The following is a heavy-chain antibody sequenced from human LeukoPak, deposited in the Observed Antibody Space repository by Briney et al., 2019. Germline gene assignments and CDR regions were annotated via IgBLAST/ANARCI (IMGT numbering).Heavy chain of an antibody. J-gene: IGHJ3*02. Sequence: SETLSLTCTVSGGSISSSHWSWIRQPAGKGLEWIGRIYSSGSTNYNPSLKSRVTMSVDTSKNQFSLKLSSVTAADTAVYYCASQTYDYDSSGSYAFGIWGHGTMVTVSS. CDR1: GGSISSSH. V-gene: IGHV4-4*07. CDR3: ASQTYDYDSSGSYAFGI. CDR2: IYSSGST. D-gene: IGHD3-22*01.